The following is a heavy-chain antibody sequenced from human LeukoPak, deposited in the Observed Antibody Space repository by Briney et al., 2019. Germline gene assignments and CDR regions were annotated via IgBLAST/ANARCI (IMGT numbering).Heavy chain of an antibody. CDR1: GGFINSYY. CDR2: TYYSGST. V-gene: IGHV4-59*08. Sequence: SETLSLTCTVSGGFINSYYWSWIRQPPGKGLEWIGYTYYSGSTNYNPSLTSRVTISVDRNKNQFSLKLSSVTAADTAMYYCARRAADDAFDIWGQGTMVTVSS. J-gene: IGHJ3*02. CDR3: ARRAADDAFDI.